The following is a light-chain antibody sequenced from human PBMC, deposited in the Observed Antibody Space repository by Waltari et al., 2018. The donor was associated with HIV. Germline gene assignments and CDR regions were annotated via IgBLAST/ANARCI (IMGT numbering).Light chain of an antibody. J-gene: IGLJ3*02. Sequence: QSVLTQPPSVSGAPGQRVTISCTGITSNIGAGYDVHWYQHLPGTAPKLLIYGNNKRPSGGPDRFSGSRSGTSSSLAITGLQAEDEAVYYCQSYDSSLSVNWVFGGGTKLTVL. CDR2: GNN. CDR1: TSNIGAGYD. CDR3: QSYDSSLSVNWV. V-gene: IGLV1-40*01.